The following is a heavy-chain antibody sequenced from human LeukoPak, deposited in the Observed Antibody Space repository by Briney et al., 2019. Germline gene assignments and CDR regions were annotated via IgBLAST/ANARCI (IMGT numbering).Heavy chain of an antibody. CDR2: IKKDGSEK. V-gene: IGHV3-7*01. CDR3: ARYLSGVTGYTYGRGIDY. Sequence: PGGSLRLSCAASGFTFSSYSMNWVRQAPGKGLEWVANIKKDGSEKYYVDSVKGRFTISRDNAKTSLYLQMNSLRAEDTAVYYCARYLSGVTGYTYGRGIDYWGQGTLVTVSS. CDR1: GFTFSSYS. J-gene: IGHJ4*02. D-gene: IGHD5-18*01.